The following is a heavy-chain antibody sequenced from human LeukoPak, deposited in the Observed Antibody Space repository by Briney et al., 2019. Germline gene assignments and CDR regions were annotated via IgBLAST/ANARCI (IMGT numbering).Heavy chain of an antibody. CDR3: AKDPTPMTLIPYYFDY. Sequence: PSETLSLTCAVYGGSFSGYYWSWIRQPPGKGLEWIGEINHSGSTNYNPSLKSRVTISVDTSKNQFSLKLSSVTAADTAVYYCAKDPTPMTLIPYYFDYWGQGTLVTVSS. CDR1: GGSFSGYY. V-gene: IGHV4-34*01. D-gene: IGHD2-15*01. CDR2: INHSGST. J-gene: IGHJ4*02.